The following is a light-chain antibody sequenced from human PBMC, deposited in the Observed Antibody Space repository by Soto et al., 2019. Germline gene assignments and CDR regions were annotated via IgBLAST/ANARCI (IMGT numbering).Light chain of an antibody. Sequence: EIVMTQSPATLSVSPGERATLSCRASQSVSSNLAWYQQKPGQAPRLLIYGASTRATGIPARFSGSGSGTEFTLTISSLQSEAFAVYYCQQYNNWPPALGQGTKVDIK. J-gene: IGKJ1*01. CDR1: QSVSSN. CDR2: GAS. CDR3: QQYNNWPPA. V-gene: IGKV3-15*01.